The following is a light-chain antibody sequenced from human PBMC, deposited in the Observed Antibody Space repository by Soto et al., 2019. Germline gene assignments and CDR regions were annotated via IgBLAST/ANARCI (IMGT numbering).Light chain of an antibody. J-gene: IGKJ5*01. CDR2: DAS. V-gene: IGKV3-15*01. CDR3: QQCNNWPIT. Sequence: EIVLTQSPATLSLSPGERATLSCRASQSVSNFLGWYQQKPGQAPRLLIYDASTRATGIPARFSGSGSGTEFTLTISSLQSADFAVYYCQQCNNWPITFGQGTRLGIK. CDR1: QSVSNF.